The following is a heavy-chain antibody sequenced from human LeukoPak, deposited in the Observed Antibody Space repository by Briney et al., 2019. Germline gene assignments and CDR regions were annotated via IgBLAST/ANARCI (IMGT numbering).Heavy chain of an antibody. Sequence: GGSLRLSCAASGFTFSSYAMSWVRQAPGKGLEWVSTITSGGGSTYYADSVKGRFTISRDNSKNTLYLQMNSLRAEDTAVYYCAKDGESITMIVVVTYYYYYMDVWGKGTTVTVSS. CDR2: ITSGGGST. V-gene: IGHV3-23*01. CDR3: AKDGESITMIVVVTYYYYYMDV. D-gene: IGHD3-22*01. J-gene: IGHJ6*03. CDR1: GFTFSSYA.